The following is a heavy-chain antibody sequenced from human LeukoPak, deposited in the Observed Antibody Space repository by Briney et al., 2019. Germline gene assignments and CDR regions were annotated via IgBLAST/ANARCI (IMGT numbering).Heavy chain of an antibody. J-gene: IGHJ4*02. V-gene: IGHV1-69*13. CDR1: GGTCSSYA. Sequence: VTVSFKASGGTCSSYAIRWVGQAAGQGLAWMGVIIPIFGTANYAQKFQGSVTIPADQSTRTAYMELSSLRSEDAAVYYCPRDPGSGNNDYWGQGTLVTVSS. D-gene: IGHD1-26*01. CDR2: IIPIFGTA. CDR3: PRDPGSGNNDY.